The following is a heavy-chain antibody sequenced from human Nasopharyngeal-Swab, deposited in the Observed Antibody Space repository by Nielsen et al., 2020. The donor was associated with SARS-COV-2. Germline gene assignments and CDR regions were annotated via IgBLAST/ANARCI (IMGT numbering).Heavy chain of an antibody. Sequence: WIRHPPGKGLEWIGFFFSGGSTNYNPTLKSGVTLSADTSKNRFSLKLSSVTAADTAVYYCARGAIDYYDSSGYGDWGQGTLVTVSS. CDR2: FFSGGST. J-gene: IGHJ4*02. D-gene: IGHD3-22*01. V-gene: IGHV4-31*02. CDR3: ARGAIDYYDSSGYGD.